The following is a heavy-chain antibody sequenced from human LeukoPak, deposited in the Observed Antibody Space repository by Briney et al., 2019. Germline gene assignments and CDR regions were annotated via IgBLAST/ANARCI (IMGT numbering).Heavy chain of an antibody. D-gene: IGHD6-19*01. CDR3: AKFEGATIPGWFNDY. V-gene: IGHV3-23*05. J-gene: IGHJ4*02. Sequence: GGSLRLSCAASEFIFSDYAMGWVRQAPGKGLEWVSTIDKTTYPTFYADSVKGRFTISRDNSKNTLYLQMDSLRTEDTAVYFCAKFEGATIPGWFNDYWGQGILVTVSS. CDR2: IDKTTYPT. CDR1: EFIFSDYA.